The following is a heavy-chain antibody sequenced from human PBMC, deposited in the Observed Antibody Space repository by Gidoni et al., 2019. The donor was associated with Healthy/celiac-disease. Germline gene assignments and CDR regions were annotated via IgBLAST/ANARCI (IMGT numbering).Heavy chain of an antibody. CDR2: IYYSGST. Sequence: QLQLQESGPGLVKPSETLSLTCTVSGGSISRSSYYWGWIRQPPGKGLEWIGSIYYSGSTYYNPSLKSRVTISVDTSKNQFSLKLSSVTAADTAVYYCARAGYCGGDCYSGVDYWGQGTLVTVSS. CDR1: GGSISRSSYY. D-gene: IGHD2-21*02. V-gene: IGHV4-39*07. CDR3: ARAGYCGGDCYSGVDY. J-gene: IGHJ4*02.